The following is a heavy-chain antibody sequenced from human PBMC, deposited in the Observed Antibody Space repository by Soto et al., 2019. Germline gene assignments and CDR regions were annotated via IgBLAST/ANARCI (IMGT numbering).Heavy chain of an antibody. J-gene: IGHJ4*02. V-gene: IGHV3-23*01. Sequence: GGSLRLSCAASGFTFSIYAMTWVRQAPGKGLEWVSAISGNGGSTYYADSVKGRFTISRDNSKNTLYLQMNSLRAEDTAVYYCAKNWYGSGSEYFDYWGQGTLVTVSS. CDR1: GFTFSIYA. CDR2: ISGNGGST. CDR3: AKNWYGSGSEYFDY. D-gene: IGHD3-10*01.